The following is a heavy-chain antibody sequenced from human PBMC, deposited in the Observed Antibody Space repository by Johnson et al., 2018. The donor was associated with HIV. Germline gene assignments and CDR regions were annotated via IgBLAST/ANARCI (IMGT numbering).Heavy chain of an antibody. D-gene: IGHD3-16*01. J-gene: IGHJ3*02. CDR2: SSRSGVTI. Sequence: QVQLVESGGGLVKPGGSLRLSCAASGFNLSDYYMRWIRQPPGKGLAWVSDSSRSGVTIYYADPVKGRFPIPRDNAKNSRFLQLRSLRAEDTAVYYCARVGPRSKGGPVDAFDIWGQGTMVTVSS. V-gene: IGHV3-11*04. CDR3: ARVGPRSKGGPVDAFDI. CDR1: GFNLSDYY.